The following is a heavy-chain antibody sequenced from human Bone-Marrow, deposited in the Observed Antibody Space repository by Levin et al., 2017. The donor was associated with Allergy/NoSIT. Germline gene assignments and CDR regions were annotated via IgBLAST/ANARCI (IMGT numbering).Heavy chain of an antibody. D-gene: IGHD2/OR15-2a*01. V-gene: IGHV3-73*01. Sequence: PGGSLRLSCAASGFTFSGSAMNWVRQASGKGLEWVGHIRSKPNNHATTYAESVKGRFTISRDDSKNTAYLQMNSLKAEDTAVYYCARDFSYAVDVWGQGTTVTVSS. CDR1: GFTFSGSA. CDR3: ARDFSYAVDV. CDR2: IRSKPNNHAT. J-gene: IGHJ6*02.